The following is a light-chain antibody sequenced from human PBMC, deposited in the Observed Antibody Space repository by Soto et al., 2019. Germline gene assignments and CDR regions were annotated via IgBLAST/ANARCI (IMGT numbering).Light chain of an antibody. CDR1: GSNIGSNY. CDR3: AAWDDSLSGPV. J-gene: IGLJ3*02. CDR2: RNN. V-gene: IGLV1-47*01. Sequence: QAVVTQPPSTSGTPGQRVTISCSGSGSNIGSNYVYWYQQLPETAPKLLISRNNERPSGVSDRFSGSKSGTSASLAISGLRSEDEADYYCAAWDDSLSGPVFGGGTKLTVL.